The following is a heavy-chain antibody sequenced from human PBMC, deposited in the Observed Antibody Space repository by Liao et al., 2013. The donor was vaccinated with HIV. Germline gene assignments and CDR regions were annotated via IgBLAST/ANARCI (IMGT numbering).Heavy chain of an antibody. CDR2: IYHGRSA. Sequence: QVQLQQWGAGLLKPSQTLSLTCAVSGGSISSAGYSWSWIRQPPGKGLEWIGYIYHGRSAYYNPSLKSRVTISEDSSKNQFSLNLTSVTAADTAVYYCARDGRYGDFPRAFDVWGPRHSGHCLF. J-gene: IGHJ3*01. CDR3: ARDGRYGDFPRAFDV. D-gene: IGHD2-21*02. CDR1: GGSISSAGYS. V-gene: IGHV4-30-2*01.